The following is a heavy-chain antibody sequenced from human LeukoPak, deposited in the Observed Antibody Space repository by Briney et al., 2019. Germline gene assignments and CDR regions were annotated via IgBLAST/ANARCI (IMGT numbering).Heavy chain of an antibody. J-gene: IGHJ4*02. Sequence: PGGSLRLSCAASGFTFSIHAIHWVRRAPGKGLEWVAVISHDQKTKYYAESVKGRFAISRDNSKNTLYLQMNSLRAEDTAVYYCAKYFAVTGGFDYWGQGTLVTVSS. CDR1: GFTFSIHA. V-gene: IGHV3-30*09. D-gene: IGHD1-20*01. CDR2: ISHDQKTK. CDR3: AKYFAVTGGFDY.